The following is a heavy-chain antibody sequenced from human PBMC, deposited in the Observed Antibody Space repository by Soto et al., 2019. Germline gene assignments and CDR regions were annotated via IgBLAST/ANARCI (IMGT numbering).Heavy chain of an antibody. Sequence: EVQLLESGGGLVQPGGSLRLSCAASGFAFSTYAMSWVRQAPGKGLEWVSSIDRGGGSTNYADSVKGRFTISRDNSKNTLYKQMNSLRAEDTGVYYCVKLLAQNLDYWGQGVLLTVSS. V-gene: IGHV3-23*01. CDR1: GFAFSTYA. CDR2: IDRGGGST. J-gene: IGHJ4*02. CDR3: VKLLAQNLDY.